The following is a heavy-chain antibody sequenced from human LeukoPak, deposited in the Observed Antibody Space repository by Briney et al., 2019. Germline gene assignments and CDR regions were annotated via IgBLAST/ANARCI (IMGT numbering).Heavy chain of an antibody. CDR3: ARGPRHYYDSSGYYPTGY. CDR1: GYTFTSYD. J-gene: IGHJ4*02. Sequence: ASVKVSCKASGYTFTSYDINWVRQATGQGLEWMGWMNPNSGNTGYAQKFQGRVTMTRNTSISTAYMELSSLRSEDTAVYYCARGPRHYYDSSGYYPTGYWGQGTLVTVSS. V-gene: IGHV1-8*01. CDR2: MNPNSGNT. D-gene: IGHD3-22*01.